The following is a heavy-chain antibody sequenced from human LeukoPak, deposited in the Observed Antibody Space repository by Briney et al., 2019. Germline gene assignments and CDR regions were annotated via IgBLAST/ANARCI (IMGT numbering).Heavy chain of an antibody. CDR1: GFTFSSYA. Sequence: PGGSLRLSCAASGFTFSSYAMSWVRQAPGKGLEWVSAISGSGGSTYYADSVKGRFTISRDNSKNTLYLQMNSLRAEDTAVYYCAKSSFPPLRRLGGQHKDLDAFDIWGQGTMVTVSS. CDR3: AKSSFPPLRRLGGQHKDLDAFDI. D-gene: IGHD3-16*01. CDR2: ISGSGGST. J-gene: IGHJ3*02. V-gene: IGHV3-23*01.